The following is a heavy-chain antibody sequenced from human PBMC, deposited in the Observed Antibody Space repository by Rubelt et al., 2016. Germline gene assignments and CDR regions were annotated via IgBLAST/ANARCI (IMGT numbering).Heavy chain of an antibody. D-gene: IGHD2-15*01. CDR1: GGSISSSRYW. CDR2: INHSGST. J-gene: IGHJ4*02. V-gene: IGHV4-39*07. Sequence: QVQLQESGPGLVKPSETLSLTCTVSGGSISSSRYWWGWIRHPPGKGLEWIGEINHSGSTYYNPSLTSRVTISVDTAKNQVTHKVRSVTAADTDVDYSARGRDGDRMCGWGQGTLVTVAS. CDR3: ARGRDGDRMCG.